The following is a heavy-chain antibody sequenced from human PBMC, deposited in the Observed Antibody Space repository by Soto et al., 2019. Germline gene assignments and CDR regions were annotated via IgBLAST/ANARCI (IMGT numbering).Heavy chain of an antibody. J-gene: IGHJ5*02. V-gene: IGHV2-5*02. CDR1: GFSLSTSGVG. CDR3: AHTRVGYCSSISCYGTKLYNWFDP. D-gene: IGHD2-2*01. Sequence: SGPTLVNPTQTLTLTCTFSGFSLSTSGVGVGWIRQPPGKALEWLALIYWDDDKRYSPSLKSRLTITKDTSKNQVVLTMTNMDPVDTATYYCAHTRVGYCSSISCYGTKLYNWFDPSGQATLVSVSS. CDR2: IYWDDDK.